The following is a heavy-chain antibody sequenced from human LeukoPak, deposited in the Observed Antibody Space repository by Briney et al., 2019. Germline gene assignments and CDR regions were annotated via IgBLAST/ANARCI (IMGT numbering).Heavy chain of an antibody. J-gene: IGHJ4*02. V-gene: IGHV3-23*01. CDR3: AKRSTGYYFDS. Sequence: PGGSLRLSCEGSAFIFSGHWMNWVRQAPGKGLEWLSTFSGNDGYTYYADSVRGRFAISRDNSKNTVYLQMNSLRAEDTADYYCAKRSTGYYFDSWGQGTLVTVSS. CDR2: FSGNDGYT. D-gene: IGHD2-2*01. CDR1: AFIFSGHW.